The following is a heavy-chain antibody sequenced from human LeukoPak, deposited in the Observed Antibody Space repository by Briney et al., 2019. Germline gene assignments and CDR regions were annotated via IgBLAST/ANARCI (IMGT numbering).Heavy chain of an antibody. J-gene: IGHJ4*02. D-gene: IGHD3-10*01. CDR1: GGSISSYY. CDR3: ARTLWFGGEYYFDY. V-gene: IGHV4-59*01. Sequence: SETLSLTCTVPGGSISSYYWSWIRQPPGKGLEWIGYIYYSGSTNYNPSLKSRVTISVDTSKNQFSLKLSSVTAADTAVYYCARTLWFGGEYYFDYWGQGTLVTVSS. CDR2: IYYSGST.